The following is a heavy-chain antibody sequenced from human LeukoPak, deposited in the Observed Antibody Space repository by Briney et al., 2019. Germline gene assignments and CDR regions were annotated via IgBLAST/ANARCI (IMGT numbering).Heavy chain of an antibody. J-gene: IGHJ4*02. V-gene: IGHV4-34*01. CDR3: ASAPRRSSRGYSGYDTNYFDY. CDR2: INHSGST. Sequence: MSSETLSLTCAVYGGSFSGYYWSWIRQPPGEGLEWIGEINHSGSTNYNPSLKSRVTISVDTSKNQFSLKLSSVTAADTAVYYCASAPRRSSRGYSGYDTNYFDYWGQGTLVTVSS. D-gene: IGHD5-12*01. CDR1: GGSFSGYY.